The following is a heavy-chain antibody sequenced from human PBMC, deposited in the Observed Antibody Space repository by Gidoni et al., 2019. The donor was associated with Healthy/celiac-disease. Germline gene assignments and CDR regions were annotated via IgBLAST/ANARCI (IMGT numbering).Heavy chain of an antibody. CDR2: MSSNGGST. Sequence: VQLVASVEGLVQPGGSLRLSCAASGFTFCSYAMHWVRQAPGKGLEYGSAMSSNGGSTYYADSVKGRFTISRDNSKNTLYLQMGSLRAEDMAVYYCARGIRSGWYGAFDYWGQGTLVTVSS. CDR1: GFTFCSYA. D-gene: IGHD6-19*01. V-gene: IGHV3-64*02. J-gene: IGHJ4*02. CDR3: ARGIRSGWYGAFDY.